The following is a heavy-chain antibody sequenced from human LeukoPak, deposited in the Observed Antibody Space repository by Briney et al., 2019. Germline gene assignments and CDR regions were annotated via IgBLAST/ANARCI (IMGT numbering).Heavy chain of an antibody. V-gene: IGHV1-18*01. D-gene: IGHD4-17*01. J-gene: IGHJ2*01. CDR3: ARDGVGGVYGDYGYFDL. Sequence: GASVKVSCKASGYTFTNYGISWVRQAPGQGLEWIGWISADNGNTKYAQKFQGRVTMTTDTSTSTAYMELSSLRSEDTAVYYCARDGVGGVYGDYGYFDLWGRGTLVTVSS. CDR2: ISADNGNT. CDR1: GYTFTNYG.